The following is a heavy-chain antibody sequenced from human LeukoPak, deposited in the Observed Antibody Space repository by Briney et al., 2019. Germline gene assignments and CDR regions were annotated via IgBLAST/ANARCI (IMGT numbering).Heavy chain of an antibody. CDR1: GFSFSTYA. CDR2: ISYDTSII. V-gene: IGHV3-30-3*01. J-gene: IGHJ4*02. D-gene: IGHD3-16*02. CDR3: ARSPVDLSQPFLDY. Sequence: GGSLRLSCAASGFSFSTYAMHWVRQAPGKGPEWVAAISYDTSIIYYADSVKGRFTISKDNSKSTLYLQMNGLRTEDTAAYYCARSPVDLSQPFLDYWGQGTLVTVSS.